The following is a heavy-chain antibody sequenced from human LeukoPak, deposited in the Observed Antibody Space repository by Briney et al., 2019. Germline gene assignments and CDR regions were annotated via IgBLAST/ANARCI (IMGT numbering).Heavy chain of an antibody. CDR3: AKQKGSYDYVWGSYRANDAFDI. CDR1: GFTFSSYA. V-gene: IGHV3-23*01. J-gene: IGHJ3*02. D-gene: IGHD3-16*02. Sequence: GGSLRLSCAASGFTFSSYAMSWVRQAPGKGLEWVSAISGSGGSTYYADSVKGRFTISRDSSKNTLYLQMNSLRAEDTAVYYCAKQKGSYDYVWGSYRANDAFDIWGQGTMVTVSS. CDR2: ISGSGGST.